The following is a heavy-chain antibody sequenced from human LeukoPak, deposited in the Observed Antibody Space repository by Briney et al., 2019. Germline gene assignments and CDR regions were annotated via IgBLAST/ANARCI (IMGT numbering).Heavy chain of an antibody. V-gene: IGHV3-53*01. CDR3: ARGGAVTRYASAPDY. CDR2: IYDEDNT. D-gene: IGHD4-17*01. CDR1: GSSVNNKR. J-gene: IGHJ4*02. Sequence: GGSLRLSCEVSGSSVNNKRMSWVRQAPGKGLEWVSVIYDEDNTHYADSVKGRSTISRDNSKNTLFLQMNSLRADDTAVYYCARGGAVTRYASAPDYWGQGTLVTVSS.